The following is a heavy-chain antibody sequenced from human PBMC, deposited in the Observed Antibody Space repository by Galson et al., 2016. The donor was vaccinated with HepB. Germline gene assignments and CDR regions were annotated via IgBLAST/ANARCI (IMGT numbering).Heavy chain of an antibody. CDR1: GYTFTSHY. J-gene: IGHJ6*02. Sequence: SVKVSCKASGYTFTSHYIHWVRQAPGQGLEWVGIINPSGGSTSYAPKFQGRLTLTRDTSTSTSYMELSSLTSEDTAVYYCARGADSSSYSYYYGMDVWGQVTTVPVSS. CDR2: INPSGGST. D-gene: IGHD3-22*01. V-gene: IGHV1-46*01. CDR3: ARGADSSSYSYYYGMDV.